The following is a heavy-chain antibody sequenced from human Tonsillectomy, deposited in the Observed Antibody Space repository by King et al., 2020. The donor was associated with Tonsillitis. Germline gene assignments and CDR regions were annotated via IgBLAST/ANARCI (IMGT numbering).Heavy chain of an antibody. D-gene: IGHD1-1*01. J-gene: IGHJ4*02. Sequence: QLQESGPGLVKPSETLSLTCTVSGVSISSYSWTWIRQPPGKGLEWIWYIYRGGTPNYNPSLESRLTISLDTSKNQFSLKLTSMTAADTAIYFCVRLLSDWNGADRAAFDYWGQGTLVTVSS. CDR1: GVSISSYS. CDR2: IYRGGTP. CDR3: VRLLSDWNGADRAAFDY. V-gene: IGHV4-59*08.